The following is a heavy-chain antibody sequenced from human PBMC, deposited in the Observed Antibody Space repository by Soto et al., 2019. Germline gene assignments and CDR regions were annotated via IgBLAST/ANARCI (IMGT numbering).Heavy chain of an antibody. Sequence: EASVNVSCKASGGTFRNHVFNWVRQAPGLGLEWMGGIIPIIGTPNYAQKFQGRVTITADASTNTVYLEVSSLRSQDTAVYYCARDLEFRDGNISHLDYWGQGTLVTVSS. J-gene: IGHJ4*02. CDR1: GGTFRNHV. CDR2: IIPIIGTP. D-gene: IGHD3-10*01. V-gene: IGHV1-69*13. CDR3: ARDLEFRDGNISHLDY.